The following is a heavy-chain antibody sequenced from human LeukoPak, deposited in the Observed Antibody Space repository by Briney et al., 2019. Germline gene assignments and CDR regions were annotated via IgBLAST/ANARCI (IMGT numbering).Heavy chain of an antibody. J-gene: IGHJ4*02. V-gene: IGHV1-3*01. Sequence: GASVKVSCKASGYTFTSYAMHWVRQAPGQRLEWMGWINAGNGNTKYSQKFQGRVTITRDTSASTAYMELSSLRSEDTAVYYCAREYDYVWGSYRYSLGYWGQGTLVTVSS. CDR1: GYTFTSYA. D-gene: IGHD3-16*02. CDR3: AREYDYVWGSYRYSLGY. CDR2: INAGNGNT.